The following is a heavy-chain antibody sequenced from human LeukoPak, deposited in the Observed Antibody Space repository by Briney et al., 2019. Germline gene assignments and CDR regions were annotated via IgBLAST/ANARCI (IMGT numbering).Heavy chain of an antibody. CDR2: ISGSGGST. CDR1: GFTFSSYA. CDR3: AKAPTTDYYYYMDV. V-gene: IGHV3-23*01. J-gene: IGHJ6*03. Sequence: GGSLRLSCAASGFTFSSYAMSWVRQAPGKGLEWVSAISGSGGSTYYADSVKGRFTISRDNSKNTLYLQMNSLRPEDTAVYYCAKAPTTDYYYYMDVWGKGTTVTVSS. D-gene: IGHD4-11*01.